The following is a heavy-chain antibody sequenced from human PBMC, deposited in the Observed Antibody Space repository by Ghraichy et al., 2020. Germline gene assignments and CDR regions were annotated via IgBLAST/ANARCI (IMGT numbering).Heavy chain of an antibody. Sequence: SLNISCAASGFTFSKYGIHWVRQAPGEGLEWLAVISYDGSNKYYADSVKGRLTISRDNSKNTLYLQVNSLRAEDTAVYYCAKERDTSGYYSFRGDYYGMDVWGQGTTVTVSS. CDR2: ISYDGSNK. CDR1: GFTFSKYG. CDR3: AKERDTSGYYSFRGDYYGMDV. D-gene: IGHD3-22*01. J-gene: IGHJ6*02. V-gene: IGHV3-30*18.